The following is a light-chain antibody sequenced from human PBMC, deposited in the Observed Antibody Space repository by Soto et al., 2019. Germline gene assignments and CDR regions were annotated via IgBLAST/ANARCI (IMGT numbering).Light chain of an antibody. V-gene: IGLV2-23*01. J-gene: IGLJ1*01. CDR3: CSYAGSGTYV. CDR2: EGT. Sequence: QSALTQPASVSGSPGQSITISCTGTSSDIGIYNLVSWYQQHPGKASKLMIYEGTKGPSGVSNRFSGSKSGNTASLTISGLQAEDEADYYCCSYAGSGTYVFGGGTKVTVL. CDR1: SSDIGIYNL.